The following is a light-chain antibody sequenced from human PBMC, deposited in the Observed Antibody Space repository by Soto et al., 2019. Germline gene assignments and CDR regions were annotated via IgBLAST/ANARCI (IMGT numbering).Light chain of an antibody. CDR1: QSISSW. J-gene: IGKJ1*01. Sequence: DIQMTQSPSTLSASVGDRVTITCRASQSISSWLAWYQQKPGKAPKLLIYDASSLESGVPSRFSGSQSGTEFTLNISGLQPDDFATYYCQQYNSYPVTFGQGTKVEIK. CDR3: QQYNSYPVT. V-gene: IGKV1-5*01. CDR2: DAS.